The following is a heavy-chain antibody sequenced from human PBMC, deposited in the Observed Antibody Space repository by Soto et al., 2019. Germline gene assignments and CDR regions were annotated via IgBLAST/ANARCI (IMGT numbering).Heavy chain of an antibody. CDR3: ARGSGPTVVATVEFDY. J-gene: IGHJ4*02. CDR1: GYTFTSYA. V-gene: IGHV1-3*01. D-gene: IGHD5-12*01. Sequence: ASVKVSCKASGYTFTSYAMHWVRQAPGQRLEWMGWINAGNGNTKYSQKFQGRVTITRDTSASTAYMELSSLRSEDTAVYYCARGSGPTVVATVEFDYWGQGTLVTVSS. CDR2: INAGNGNT.